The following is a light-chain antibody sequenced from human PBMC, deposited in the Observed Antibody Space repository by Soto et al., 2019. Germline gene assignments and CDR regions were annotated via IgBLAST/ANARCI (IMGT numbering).Light chain of an antibody. V-gene: IGKV3-15*01. CDR1: QSVSSN. CDR3: QQYNNWWT. Sequence: DIVMTQSPATLSVSPGERATLSCRASQSVSSNLAWYQQKPGQAPRLLIFGASTRATGIPARFSGSGSGTDFTLTISSLQSEDFAVYYCQQYNNWWTFGQGTKVESK. CDR2: GAS. J-gene: IGKJ1*01.